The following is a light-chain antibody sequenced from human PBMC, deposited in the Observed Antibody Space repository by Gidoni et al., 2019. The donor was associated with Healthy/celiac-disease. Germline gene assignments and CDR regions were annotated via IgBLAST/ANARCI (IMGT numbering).Light chain of an antibody. J-gene: IGKJ1*01. Sequence: GDRVTITCRASQSISSYLNWYQQKPGKAPKLLIYAASSLQSGVPSRFSGSGSGTDFTLTISRLQPEDFATYYCQQSYSTPRTFGQXTKVEIK. CDR3: QQSYSTPRT. CDR1: QSISSY. V-gene: IGKV1-39*01. CDR2: AAS.